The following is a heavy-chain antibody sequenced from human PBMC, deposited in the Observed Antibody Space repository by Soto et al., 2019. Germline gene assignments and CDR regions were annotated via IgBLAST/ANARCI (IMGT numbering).Heavy chain of an antibody. CDR3: ARTYCGGDCSFFDY. J-gene: IGHJ4*02. D-gene: IGHD2-21*02. CDR1: GFTFGYST. CDR2: IRGKAYGGTT. V-gene: IGHV3-49*03. Sequence: GGSLRLSCTSSGFTFGYSTMSWFRQAPGKGLEWVGFIRGKAYGGTTEYAASVTGTFTISRDDSKSIAYLQMNSLKTEDTAVYYCARTYCGGDCSFFDYWGQGTLVTVSS.